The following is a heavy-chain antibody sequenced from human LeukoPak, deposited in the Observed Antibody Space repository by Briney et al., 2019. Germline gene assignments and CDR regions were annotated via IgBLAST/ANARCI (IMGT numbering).Heavy chain of an antibody. CDR1: GFTFSSHW. D-gene: IGHD6-13*01. CDR2: INSDGSST. CDR3: ARDIASRLPFDY. Sequence: GGSLRLSCAASGFTFSSHWTHWVRQAPGKGLVWVSRINSDGSSTSYVDSVKGRFTISRDNAKNTLYLQMSSLRAEDTAVYYCARDIASRLPFDYWGQGTLVTVSS. J-gene: IGHJ4*02. V-gene: IGHV3-74*01.